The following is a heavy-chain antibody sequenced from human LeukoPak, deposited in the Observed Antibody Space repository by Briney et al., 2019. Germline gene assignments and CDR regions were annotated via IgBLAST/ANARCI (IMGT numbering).Heavy chain of an antibody. J-gene: IGHJ4*02. Sequence: GGSLRLSCAASGFTFSNAWMSWVCQAPGKGLEWVAYISSSGGTIYYADSVKGRFTISRDNAKNSLFLQMNSLRAEDTAVYYCARVVIRVIDYWGQGTLVTVSS. CDR3: ARVVIRVIDY. D-gene: IGHD2-21*01. CDR2: ISSSGGTI. CDR1: GFTFSNAW. V-gene: IGHV3-11*04.